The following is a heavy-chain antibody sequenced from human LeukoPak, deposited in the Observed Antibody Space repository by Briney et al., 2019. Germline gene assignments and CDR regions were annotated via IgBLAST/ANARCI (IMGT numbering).Heavy chain of an antibody. Sequence: PSETLSLTCTVSGVSISSTYFWGWVRQPPGKGLEWIGSISYSGSPSYYNPSLKSRVTISVDTSKNQFSLKLSSVTAADTAVYYCASQVRFLENFDYWGQGTLVTVSS. J-gene: IGHJ4*02. D-gene: IGHD3-3*01. CDR2: ISYSGSPS. V-gene: IGHV4-39*01. CDR3: ASQVRFLENFDY. CDR1: GVSISSTYF.